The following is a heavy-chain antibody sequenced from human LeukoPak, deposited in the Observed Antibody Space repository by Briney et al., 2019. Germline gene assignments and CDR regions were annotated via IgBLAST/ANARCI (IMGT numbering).Heavy chain of an antibody. D-gene: IGHD3-22*01. J-gene: IGHJ4*02. CDR2: IYSRGGT. CDR1: GFTVSSNF. Sequence: GGSLRLSCAASGFTVSSNFMSWVRQAPGKGLECVSVIYSRGGTYYADSVQGRFTISRDASKDTLFLQMNSLRADDTAVYYCARKTDSSGSGDYWGQGTLVTVSS. CDR3: ARKTDSSGSGDY. V-gene: IGHV3-53*01.